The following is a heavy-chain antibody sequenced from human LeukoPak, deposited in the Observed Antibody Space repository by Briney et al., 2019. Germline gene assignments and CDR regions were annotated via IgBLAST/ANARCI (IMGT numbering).Heavy chain of an antibody. V-gene: IGHV1-2*02. Sequence: ASVKVSCKASGYTFTGYKMHWVRQAPGQRLEWMGWINPNSGDTHYTQKFQGRVIMTRDTSISTAYMELSRLRSDDTAVSYCATEGEGTNYWGQGTLVTVSS. CDR2: INPNSGDT. D-gene: IGHD1-26*01. J-gene: IGHJ4*02. CDR3: ATEGEGTNY. CDR1: GYTFTGYK.